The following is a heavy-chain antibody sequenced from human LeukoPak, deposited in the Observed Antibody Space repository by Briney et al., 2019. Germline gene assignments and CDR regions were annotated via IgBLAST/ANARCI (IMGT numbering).Heavy chain of an antibody. CDR2: ISYDGSNK. Sequence: GGSLRLSCAASGFTFSGSAMHWVRQAPGKGLEWVAVISYDGSNKYYADSVKGRFTISRDNSKNTLYLQMNSLRAEDTAVYYCAKDLTSGCSSTSCYSSPFKGYFDYWGQGTLVTVSS. D-gene: IGHD2-2*02. CDR3: AKDLTSGCSSTSCYSSPFKGYFDY. J-gene: IGHJ4*02. CDR1: GFTFSGSA. V-gene: IGHV3-30*04.